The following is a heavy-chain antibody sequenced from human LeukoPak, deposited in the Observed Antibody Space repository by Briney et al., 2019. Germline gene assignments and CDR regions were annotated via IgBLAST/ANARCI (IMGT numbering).Heavy chain of an antibody. CDR3: ARDSGYSGYDFDY. J-gene: IGHJ4*02. D-gene: IGHD5-12*01. V-gene: IGHV3-49*04. CDR1: GFTFGDYA. Sequence: PGRSLRLSCTASGFTFGDYAMNWVRQAPGKGLEWAASVKGRFTISRDDSESIAYLQMNSLKTEDTAVYYCARDSGYSGYDFDYWGQGTLVTVSS.